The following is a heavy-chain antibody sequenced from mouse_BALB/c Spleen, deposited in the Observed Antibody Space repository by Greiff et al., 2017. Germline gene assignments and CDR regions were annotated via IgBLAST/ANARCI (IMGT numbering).Heavy chain of an antibody. CDR3: ARSVYYDYDLYYAMDY. D-gene: IGHD2-4*01. CDR2: IYPGDGDT. V-gene: IGHV1-82*01. CDR1: GYAFSSSW. J-gene: IGHJ4*01. Sequence: VQLQQSGPELVKPGASVKISCKASGYAFSSSWMNWVKQRPGQGLEWIGRIYPGDGDTNYNGKFKGKATLTADKSSSTAYMQLSSLTSVDSAVYFCARSVYYDYDLYYAMDYWGQGTSVTVSS.